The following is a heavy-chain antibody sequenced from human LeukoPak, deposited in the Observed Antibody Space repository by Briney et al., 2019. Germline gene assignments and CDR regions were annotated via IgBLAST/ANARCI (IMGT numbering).Heavy chain of an antibody. CDR1: GDSVSTESAA. CDR2: TYYRSKWYK. D-gene: IGHD5-12*01. V-gene: IGHV6-1*01. CDR3: AREVDSTLDY. Sequence: SQTLSLTCAISGDSVSTESAAWNWIRQSPSRGLEWLGRTYYRSKWYKDYSVSEKSRITINPDTSKNQLSLQFNSVTPEDTAVYYCAREVDSTLDYWGQGTLVTVSS. J-gene: IGHJ4*02.